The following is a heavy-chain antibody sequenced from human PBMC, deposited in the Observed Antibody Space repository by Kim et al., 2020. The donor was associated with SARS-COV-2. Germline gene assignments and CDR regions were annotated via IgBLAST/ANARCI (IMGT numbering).Heavy chain of an antibody. J-gene: IGHJ4*02. D-gene: IGHD3-22*01. CDR3: ARTPLFYDSAYFDY. V-gene: IGHV3-66*01. CDR1: GFTVSSNY. Sequence: GGSLRPSCAASGFTVSSNYMSWVRQAPGKGLEWVSVIYSGGSTYYADSVKGRFTISRDNSKNTLYLQMNSLRAEDTAVYYCARTPLFYDSAYFDYWGQGTLVTVSS. CDR2: IYSGGST.